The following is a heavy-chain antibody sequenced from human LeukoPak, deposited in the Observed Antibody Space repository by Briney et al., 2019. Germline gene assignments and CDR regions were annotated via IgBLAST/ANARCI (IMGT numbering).Heavy chain of an antibody. V-gene: IGHV1-69*04. CDR3: ARDKAMAASFDY. CDR2: IIPILGIA. Sequence: SVKVSCKASGGTFSSYAISWVRRAPGQGLEWMGRIIPILGIANYAQKFQGRVTITADKSTSTAYMELSSLRSEDTAVYYCARDKAMAASFDYWGQGTLVTVSS. D-gene: IGHD5-18*01. CDR1: GGTFSSYA. J-gene: IGHJ4*02.